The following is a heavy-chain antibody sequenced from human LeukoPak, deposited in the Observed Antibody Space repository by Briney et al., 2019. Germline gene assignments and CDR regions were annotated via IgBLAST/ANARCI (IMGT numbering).Heavy chain of an antibody. Sequence: SETLSLTCTVSGGSISSGSYYWSWLRQPAGKGLEWIGRIYTSGSTNYNPSLKSRVTISVDTSKNQFSLKLSSVTAADTAVYYCARDQGYSFIARAFDIWGQGTMVTVSS. CDR1: GGSISSGSYY. CDR2: IYTSGST. D-gene: IGHD5-18*01. CDR3: ARDQGYSFIARAFDI. V-gene: IGHV4-61*02. J-gene: IGHJ3*02.